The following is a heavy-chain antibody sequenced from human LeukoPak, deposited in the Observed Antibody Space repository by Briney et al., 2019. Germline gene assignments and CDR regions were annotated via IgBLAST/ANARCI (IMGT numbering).Heavy chain of an antibody. Sequence: GASVKVSCKASGYTFTGYYMHWVRQAPGQGLEWMGWINPNSGGTNYAQKFQGRVTMTRDTSISTAYMELSRLRSDDAAVYYCAVHSSSWPYYYYGMDVWGQGTTVTVSS. J-gene: IGHJ6*02. V-gene: IGHV1-2*02. CDR2: INPNSGGT. D-gene: IGHD6-13*01. CDR1: GYTFTGYY. CDR3: AVHSSSWPYYYYGMDV.